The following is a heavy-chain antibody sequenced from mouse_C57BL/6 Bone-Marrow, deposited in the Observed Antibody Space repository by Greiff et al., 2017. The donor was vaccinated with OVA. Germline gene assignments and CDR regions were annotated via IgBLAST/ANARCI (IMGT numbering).Heavy chain of an antibody. CDR3: AITTVWYFDV. CDR2: IYPRSGNT. V-gene: IGHV1-81*01. CDR1: GYTFTSYG. J-gene: IGHJ1*03. Sequence: QVQLQQSGAELARPGASVKLSCKASGYTFTSYGISWVKQSTGQGLEWIGEIYPRSGNTYYNEKFKGKATLTADKSSITAYMELRLLTSEDSAVYFCAITTVWYFDVWGTGTTVTVSS. D-gene: IGHD1-1*01.